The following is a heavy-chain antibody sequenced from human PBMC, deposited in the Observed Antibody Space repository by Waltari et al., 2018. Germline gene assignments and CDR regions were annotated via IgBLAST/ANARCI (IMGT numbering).Heavy chain of an antibody. J-gene: IGHJ4*02. V-gene: IGHV1-2*02. D-gene: IGHD1-26*01. CDR1: GYTFTGNY. CDR3: ARVARIVGATTGENYFDY. Sequence: QVQLVQSGAEVKKPGASVKVSCKASGYTFTGNYMHWVRQAPGQGLEWMGWINPNSGGTNYAQKFQGRVTMTRDTSISTAYMELSRLRSDDTAVYYCARVARIVGATTGENYFDYWGQGTLVTVSS. CDR2: INPNSGGT.